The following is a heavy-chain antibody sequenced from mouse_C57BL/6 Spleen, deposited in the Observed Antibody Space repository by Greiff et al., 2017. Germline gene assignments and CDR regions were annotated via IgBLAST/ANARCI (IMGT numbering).Heavy chain of an antibody. J-gene: IGHJ4*01. CDR3: ARAPFRDYDGDYYAMDY. CDR2: ISSGGSYT. Sequence: EVKVVESGGDLVKPGGSLKLSCAASGFTFSSYGMSWVRQTPDKRLEWVATISSGGSYTYYPDSVKGRFTISRDNAKNTLYLQMSSLKSEDTAMYYCARAPFRDYDGDYYAMDYLGQGTSVTVSS. CDR1: GFTFSSYG. D-gene: IGHD2-4*01. V-gene: IGHV5-6*01.